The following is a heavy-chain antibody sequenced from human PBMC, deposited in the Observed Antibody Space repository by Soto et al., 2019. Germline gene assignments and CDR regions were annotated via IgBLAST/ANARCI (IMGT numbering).Heavy chain of an antibody. D-gene: IGHD3-22*01. CDR2: IYHSGST. Sequence: PSETLSLTCAVSGGSISSSNWWSWVRQPPGKGLEWIGEIYHSGSTNYNPSLKSRVTISVDKSKNQFSLKLSSVTAADTAVYYCARGVKDTQKLGSSGYFLLEYYFDYWGQGTLVTVSS. J-gene: IGHJ4*02. CDR1: GGSISSSNW. CDR3: ARGVKDTQKLGSSGYFLLEYYFDY. V-gene: IGHV4-4*02.